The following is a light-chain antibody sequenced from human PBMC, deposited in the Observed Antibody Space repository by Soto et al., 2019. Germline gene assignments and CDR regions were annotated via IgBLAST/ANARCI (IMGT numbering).Light chain of an antibody. V-gene: IGKV3-20*01. Sequence: EVVLTQSPGTLSLSPGERATLSCRASQSVSRSYFAWYQLGFGQAPRLLIYGASSRATGIPDRFIGSESGTDFTLAVSRLEPEDFAVYYCLEYGSSSWTLGQRTKVET. CDR1: QSVSRSY. CDR3: LEYGSSSWT. CDR2: GAS. J-gene: IGKJ1*01.